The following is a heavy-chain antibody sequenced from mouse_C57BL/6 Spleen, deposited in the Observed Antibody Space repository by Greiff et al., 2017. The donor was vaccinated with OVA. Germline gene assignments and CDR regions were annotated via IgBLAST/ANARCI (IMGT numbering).Heavy chain of an antibody. CDR1: GYTFTGYW. CDR3: ARLGYYYGSSGGFAY. J-gene: IGHJ3*01. Sequence: VQRVESGAELMKPGASVKLSCKATGYTFTGYWIEWVKQRPGHGLEWIGEILPGSGSTNYNEKFKGKATFTADTSSNTAYMQLSSLTTEDSAIYYGARLGYYYGSSGGFAYWGQGTLVTVSA. D-gene: IGHD1-1*01. CDR2: ILPGSGST. V-gene: IGHV1-9*01.